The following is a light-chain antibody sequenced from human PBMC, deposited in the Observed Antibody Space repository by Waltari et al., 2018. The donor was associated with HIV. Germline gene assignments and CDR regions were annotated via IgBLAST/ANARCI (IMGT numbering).Light chain of an antibody. CDR2: EVS. V-gene: IGLV2-14*01. Sequence: QSALTQPASVSGSPGPSITISCTGTSTAHYIPWYQHHPGKGPKVIIYEVSHRPSGVSNRFSGSQSGNTASLTISGLQPDDEADYFCTSYISSSTPVFGGGTRLTVL. CDR3: TSYISSSTPV. J-gene: IGLJ3*02. CDR1: STAHY.